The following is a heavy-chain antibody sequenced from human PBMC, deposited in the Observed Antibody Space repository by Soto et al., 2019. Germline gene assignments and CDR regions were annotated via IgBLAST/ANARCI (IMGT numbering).Heavy chain of an antibody. Sequence: GGSLRLSCAASGFTFSSYSMNWVRQAPGKGLEWVSSISSSSSYIYYADSVKGRFTISRDNAKNSLYLQMNSLRAEDTAVYYCARDPNGEHSSSAPNDYWGQGTLVTVPS. CDR3: ARDPNGEHSSSAPNDY. CDR1: GFTFSSYS. J-gene: IGHJ4*02. CDR2: ISSSSSYI. D-gene: IGHD6-6*01. V-gene: IGHV3-21*01.